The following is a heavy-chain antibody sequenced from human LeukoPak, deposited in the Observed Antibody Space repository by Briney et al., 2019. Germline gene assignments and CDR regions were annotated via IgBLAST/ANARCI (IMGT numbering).Heavy chain of an antibody. J-gene: IGHJ4*02. D-gene: IGHD2-15*01. CDR3: ARDHCSGGSCDSGY. Sequence: SVKVSCEASGGTFSSYAISWVRQAPGQGLEWMGRIIPILGIANYAQKFQGRVTITADKSTSTAYMELSSLRSEDTAVYYCARDHCSGGSCDSGYWGQGTLVTVSS. CDR2: IIPILGIA. V-gene: IGHV1-69*04. CDR1: GGTFSSYA.